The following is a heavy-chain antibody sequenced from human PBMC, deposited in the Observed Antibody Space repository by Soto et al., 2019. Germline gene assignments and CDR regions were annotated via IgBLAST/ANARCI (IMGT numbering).Heavy chain of an antibody. J-gene: IGHJ3*02. D-gene: IGHD4-17*01. Sequence: GSLRLSCAASGFTFSSYWMHWVRQAPGKGLVWVSRINSDGSSTSYADSVKGRFTISRDNAKNTLYLQMNSLRAEDTAVYYCARVPATVSNDAFDIWGQGTMVTVSS. V-gene: IGHV3-74*01. CDR2: INSDGSST. CDR1: GFTFSSYW. CDR3: ARVPATVSNDAFDI.